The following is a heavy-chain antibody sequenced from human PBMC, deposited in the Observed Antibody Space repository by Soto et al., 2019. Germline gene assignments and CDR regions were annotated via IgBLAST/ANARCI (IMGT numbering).Heavy chain of an antibody. CDR2: ISYDRSNK. V-gene: IGHV3-30*03. CDR1: GFTFSSYG. CDR3: ARRDSSGWYSLDY. J-gene: IGHJ4*02. Sequence: GGSLRLSCAASGFTFSSYGMHWVRQAPGKGLEWVAVISYDRSNKYYADSVKGRFTISRDNSKNTLYLQMDSLRAEDTAVYFCARRDSSGWYSLDYWGQGTLVTVSS. D-gene: IGHD6-19*01.